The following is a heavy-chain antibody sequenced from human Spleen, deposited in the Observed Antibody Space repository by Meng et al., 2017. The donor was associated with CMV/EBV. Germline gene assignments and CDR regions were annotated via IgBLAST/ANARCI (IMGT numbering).Heavy chain of an antibody. CDR2: ITTNTGNP. V-gene: IGHV7-4-1*02. Sequence: FTSYAMNWVRQAPGQGLEWMGWITTNTGNPTYAQGFTGRFVFSLDTSVSTAYLQISSLKAEDTAVYYCARAGVGILTGYYKNYYFDYWGQGTLVTVSS. D-gene: IGHD3-9*01. CDR3: ARAGVGILTGYYKNYYFDY. CDR1: FTSYA. J-gene: IGHJ4*02.